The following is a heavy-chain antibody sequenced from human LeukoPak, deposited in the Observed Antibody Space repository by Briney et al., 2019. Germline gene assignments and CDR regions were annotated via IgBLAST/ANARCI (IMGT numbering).Heavy chain of an antibody. Sequence: PGGSLRLSCAASGFTVSSNHMSWVRQAPGKGLEWVSVIYSGGSTYSADSVKGRFIISRDNSENTLYLQMNSLRAEDTAVYYCARDFFSQPTGSYGLGGQGTLVTVSS. D-gene: IGHD1-26*01. CDR2: IYSGGST. V-gene: IGHV3-66*01. CDR1: GFTVSSNH. J-gene: IGHJ4*03. CDR3: ARDFFSQPTGSYGL.